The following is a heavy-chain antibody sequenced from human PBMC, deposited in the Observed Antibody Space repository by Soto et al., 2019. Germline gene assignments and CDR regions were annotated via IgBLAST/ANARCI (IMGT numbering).Heavy chain of an antibody. CDR1: GDSISSSDYC. Sequence: QVHLQESGPGLVKPSQTLSLTCTVSGDSISSSDYCWSWIRQPPGKGLEWIGYIYSSGNTYYNPSLKSRLTISVDTSKNQFSLKLNSVTAADTALYYCASGLSAATVVTCYFDYWGQGTLVTVSS. CDR2: IYSSGNT. J-gene: IGHJ4*02. D-gene: IGHD4-17*01. CDR3: ASGLSAATVVTCYFDY. V-gene: IGHV4-31*03.